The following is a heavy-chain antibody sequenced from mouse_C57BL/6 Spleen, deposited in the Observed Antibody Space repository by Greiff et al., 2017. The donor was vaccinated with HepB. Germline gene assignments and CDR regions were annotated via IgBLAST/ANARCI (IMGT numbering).Heavy chain of an antibody. CDR3: AREGLMLRYFDV. Sequence: QVQLQQSGTELVKPGASVKLSCKASGYTFTSYWMHWVKQRPGQGLEWIGNINPSNGGTNYNEKFKSKATLTVDKSSSTAYMQLSSLTSEDSAVYYCAREGLMLRYFDVWGTGTTVTVSS. J-gene: IGHJ1*03. CDR2: INPSNGGT. V-gene: IGHV1-53*01. CDR1: GYTFTSYW. D-gene: IGHD3-3*01.